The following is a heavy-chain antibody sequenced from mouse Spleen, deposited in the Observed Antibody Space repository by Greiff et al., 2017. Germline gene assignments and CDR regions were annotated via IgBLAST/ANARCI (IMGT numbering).Heavy chain of an antibody. CDR3: TSKIRDGYYLFAY. V-gene: IGHV1-7*01. J-gene: IGHJ3*01. D-gene: IGHD2-3*01. CDR2: INPSSGYT. CDR1: GYTFTSYW. Sequence: VQLQQSGAELAKPGASVKLSCKASGYTFTSYWMHWVKQRPGQGLEWIGYINPSSGYTKYNQKFKDKATLTADKSSSTAYMQLSSLTYEDSAVYYCTSKIRDGYYLFAYWGQGTLVTVSA.